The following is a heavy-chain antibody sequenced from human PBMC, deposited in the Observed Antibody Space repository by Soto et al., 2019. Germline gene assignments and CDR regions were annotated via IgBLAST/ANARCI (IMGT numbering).Heavy chain of an antibody. CDR1: GFTFSDYY. J-gene: IGHJ6*02. Sequence: PGGSLRLSCAASGFTFSDYYMSWIRQAPGKGLEWVSYISSSGSTIYYADSVKGRFTISRDNAKNSMYLQMNSLRAEDTAVYYCARVGVYYDFWSGYPYYYYYGMDVWCQGTTVTVSS. V-gene: IGHV3-11*01. CDR3: ARVGVYYDFWSGYPYYYYYGMDV. D-gene: IGHD3-3*01. CDR2: ISSSGSTI.